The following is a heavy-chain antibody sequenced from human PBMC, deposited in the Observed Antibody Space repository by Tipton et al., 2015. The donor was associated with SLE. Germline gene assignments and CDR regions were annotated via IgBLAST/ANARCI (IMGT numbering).Heavy chain of an antibody. D-gene: IGHD2-15*01. Sequence: TLSLTCSVTGGSISSGYYWSWIRQHPGKGLEWIGYIHHSGSTNYNPSLQSRVTISRDPSKNQFSLKLISATAADTAVYYCARDRTPDYYYYYMDVWGKGTTVTVSS. V-gene: IGHV4-61*01. CDR3: ARDRTPDYYYYYMDV. CDR1: GGSISSGYY. J-gene: IGHJ6*03. CDR2: IHHSGST.